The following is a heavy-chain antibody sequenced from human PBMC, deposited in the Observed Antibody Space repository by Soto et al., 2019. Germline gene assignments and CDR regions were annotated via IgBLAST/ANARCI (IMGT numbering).Heavy chain of an antibody. CDR1: GFTFSSYS. V-gene: IGHV3-48*02. CDR3: ARDKGGTRTIFGVSILPTYYYYGMDV. Sequence: PGGSLRLSCAASGFTFSSYSMNWVRQAPGKGLEWVSYISSSSSTIYYADSVKGRFTISRDNAKNSLYLQMNSLRDEDTAVYYCARDKGGTRTIFGVSILPTYYYYGMDVWGQGTTVTVSS. CDR2: ISSSSSTI. D-gene: IGHD3-3*01. J-gene: IGHJ6*02.